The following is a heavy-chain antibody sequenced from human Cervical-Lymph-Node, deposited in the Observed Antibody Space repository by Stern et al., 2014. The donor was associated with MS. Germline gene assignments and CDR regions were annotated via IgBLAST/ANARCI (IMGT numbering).Heavy chain of an antibody. CDR3: ARHRGNYYDYFDS. CDR1: GGSFSTYY. Sequence: QVQLQESGPGLVKPSATLSLTCNLSGGSFSTYYWSWIRQPPGQGLEWIGYNDYSGNTNYNPSLKTRVPISVDTSKNQFSRKLTSVTPADTAVYYWARHRGNYYDYFDSWGQGTLVTVSS. D-gene: IGHD1-26*01. J-gene: IGHJ4*02. V-gene: IGHV4-59*07. CDR2: NDYSGNT.